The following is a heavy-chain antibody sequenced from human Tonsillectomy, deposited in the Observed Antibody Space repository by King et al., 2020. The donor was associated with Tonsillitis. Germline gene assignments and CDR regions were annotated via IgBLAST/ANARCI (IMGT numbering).Heavy chain of an antibody. D-gene: IGHD6-19*01. V-gene: IGHV3-9*01. J-gene: IGHJ4*02. CDR2: ISWNSTSI. Sequence: VQLVESGGGLVQPGRSLRLYCAASGFTFDDYAMHWVRQGPGKGLEWVAGISWNSTSINYAASVRGRFTISRDNAKNSLYLQMNSLRAEDTAFYYRAKAWYNSGWCVGFDCWGPGTLVTVS. CDR1: GFTFDDYA. CDR3: AKAWYNSGWCVGFDC.